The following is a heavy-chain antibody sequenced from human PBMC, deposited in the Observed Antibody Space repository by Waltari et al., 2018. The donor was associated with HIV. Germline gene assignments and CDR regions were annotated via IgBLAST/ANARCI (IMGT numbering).Heavy chain of an antibody. CDR3: ARDQGLYYASGSDKFPDGFDI. Sequence: QLQLQQSGPRLVRPSQTLSLTCAISGDSVSSNTAAWNWIRQSPSRGLEWLGRTYYRSKWFNDYAVSVKSRIIFNADTSKNQFSLHLNSVTPEDTAVYYCARDQGLYYASGSDKFPDGFDIWGQGTMVTVSP. CDR2: TYYRSKWFN. J-gene: IGHJ3*02. V-gene: IGHV6-1*01. D-gene: IGHD3-10*01. CDR1: GDSVSSNTAA.